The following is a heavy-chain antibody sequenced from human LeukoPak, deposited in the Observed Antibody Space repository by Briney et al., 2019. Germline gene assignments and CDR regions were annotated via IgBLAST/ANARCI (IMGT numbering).Heavy chain of an antibody. CDR1: GLTFSTYV. CDR2: IGDDT. J-gene: IGHJ6*03. CDR3: AKDTTAWWYHRAYMDV. V-gene: IGHV3-23*01. D-gene: IGHD2-15*01. Sequence: GGSLRLSCAASGLTFSTYVMNWVRQAPGKGLEWVSTIGDDTYYADSVKGRFTISRDNSENRLSLQMDSLRAEDTAVYFCAKDTTAWWYHRAYMDVWGKGTTVTVSS.